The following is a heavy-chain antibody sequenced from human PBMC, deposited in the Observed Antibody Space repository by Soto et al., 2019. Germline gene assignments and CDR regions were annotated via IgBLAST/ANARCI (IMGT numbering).Heavy chain of an antibody. D-gene: IGHD3-16*01. Sequence: GGSLRLSCAASGFTFSSYEMNWVRQAPGKGLEWVSYISSSGSTIYYADSVKGRCTISRDNAKNSLYLQMNSLRAEDTAVYYCARAQGEKYAYDAFDIWGQGTMVTVSS. J-gene: IGHJ3*02. V-gene: IGHV3-48*03. CDR2: ISSSGSTI. CDR3: ARAQGEKYAYDAFDI. CDR1: GFTFSSYE.